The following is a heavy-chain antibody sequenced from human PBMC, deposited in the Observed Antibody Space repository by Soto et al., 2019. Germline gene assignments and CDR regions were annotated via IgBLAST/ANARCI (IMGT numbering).Heavy chain of an antibody. CDR1: GFSLSTSGVG. CDR3: AHSLRITIFGVVTGAHWSFHL. D-gene: IGHD3-3*01. J-gene: IGHJ2*01. V-gene: IGHV2-5*02. CDR2: IYWDDDK. Sequence: SGPTLVNPTQTLTLTCTFSGFSLSTSGVGVGWIRQPPGKALEWLALIYWDDDKRYSPSLKSRLTITKDTSKNQVVLTMTNMDPVDTATYYCAHSLRITIFGVVTGAHWSFHLWGRGPLVTVSS.